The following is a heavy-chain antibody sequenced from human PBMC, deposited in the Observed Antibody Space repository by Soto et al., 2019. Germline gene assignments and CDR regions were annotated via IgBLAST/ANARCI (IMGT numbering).Heavy chain of an antibody. D-gene: IGHD4-17*01. J-gene: IGHJ4*02. CDR3: TRLSTSMTTSDSY. CDR1: GFTFSGSA. CDR2: IRSKANSYAT. V-gene: IGHV3-73*01. Sequence: PGGSLRLSCAASGFTFSGSAMHWVRQASGKGLEWVGRIRSKANSYATAYAASVKGRFTISRDDSKNTAYLQMNSLKTEDAAVYYCTRLSTSMTTSDSYWGQGTLVTGSS.